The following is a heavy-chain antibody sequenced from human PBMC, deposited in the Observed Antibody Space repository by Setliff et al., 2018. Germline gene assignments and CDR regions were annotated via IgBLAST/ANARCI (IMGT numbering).Heavy chain of an antibody. D-gene: IGHD3-10*01. CDR3: ARAGSRGLLWFGRGYYYYMDV. Sequence: KPSETLSLTCTVSGGSISSGGYYWSWIRQHPGMGLEWIGYIYYSGSTYRNPSLKTLVTISVDTSKNQFSLKLSSVTAADTAVYYCARAGSRGLLWFGRGYYYYMDVWGKGTTVTVSS. CDR2: IYYSGST. V-gene: IGHV4-31*01. CDR1: GGSISSGGYY. J-gene: IGHJ6*03.